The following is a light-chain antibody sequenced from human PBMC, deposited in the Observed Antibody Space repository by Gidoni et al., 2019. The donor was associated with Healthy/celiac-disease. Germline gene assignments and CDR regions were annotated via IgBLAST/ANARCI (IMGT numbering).Light chain of an antibody. CDR3: AAWDDSLNGLWV. V-gene: IGLV1-44*01. J-gene: IGLJ3*02. Sequence: QSVLTQPPSASGTPGQRVTISCSGSSSNIGSNTVNWYQQPPGTAPKLLIYSNNQRPAGGPDRFSGSKSGTSASLAISGLQSEDEADYYCAAWDDSLNGLWVFGGGTKLTVL. CDR1: SSNIGSNT. CDR2: SNN.